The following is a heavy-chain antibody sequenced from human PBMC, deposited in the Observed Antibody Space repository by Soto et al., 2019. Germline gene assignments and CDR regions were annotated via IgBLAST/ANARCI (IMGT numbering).Heavy chain of an antibody. CDR2: INSDGSST. CDR1: GFTFSSYW. Sequence: PGGSLRLSCAASGFTFSSYWMHWVRQSPGKGLVWVSRINSDGSSTSYADSVKGRFTISRDNAKNTLYLQMNSLRAEDTAVYYCVIGDYDFDYWGQGTLVTVSS. D-gene: IGHD4-17*01. CDR3: VIGDYDFDY. V-gene: IGHV3-74*01. J-gene: IGHJ4*02.